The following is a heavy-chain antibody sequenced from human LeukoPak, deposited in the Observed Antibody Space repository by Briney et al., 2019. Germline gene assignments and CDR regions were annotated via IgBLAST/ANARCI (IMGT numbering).Heavy chain of an antibody. D-gene: IGHD2-21*02. V-gene: IGHV4-4*07. J-gene: IGHJ4*02. CDR3: ARSPAYCGGDCFVFDY. CDR2: IYTSGST. Sequence: PSETLSLTCTVSGGSISSYYWSWIRQPAGKGLEWIGRIYTSGSTNYNPSLKSRVTMSVDTSKNQFSLKLSSVTAADTAVYYCARSPAYCGGDCFVFDYWGQGTLVTVSS. CDR1: GGSISSYY.